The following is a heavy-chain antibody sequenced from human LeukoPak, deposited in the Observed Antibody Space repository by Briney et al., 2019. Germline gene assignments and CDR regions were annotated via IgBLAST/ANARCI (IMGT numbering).Heavy chain of an antibody. Sequence: ASVKVSCKASGYTFSGYYMHWVRQGPGQGLEWMGWINPNSGGTNYAQKFQGRVTMTRDTSISTAYMELSRLRSDDTAVYYCARDGGKGLPLDYWGQGTLVTVSS. CDR1: GYTFSGYY. V-gene: IGHV1-2*02. CDR3: ARDGGKGLPLDY. J-gene: IGHJ4*02. D-gene: IGHD3-16*01. CDR2: INPNSGGT.